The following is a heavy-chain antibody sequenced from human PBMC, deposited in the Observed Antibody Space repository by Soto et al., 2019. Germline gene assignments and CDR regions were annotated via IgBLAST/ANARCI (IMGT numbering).Heavy chain of an antibody. J-gene: IGHJ6*02. CDR1: GGTFSSYA. V-gene: IGHV1-69*01. D-gene: IGHD3-9*01. CDR2: IIPIFGTA. Sequence: QVQLVQSGAEVKKPGSSVKVSCKASGGTFSSYAISWVRQAPGQGLEWMGGIIPIFGTANYAQKFQCRVTITADESTSTDYMDLSSLRSEDTSVDYCARVWPTNDISEDKSSHYSYYYGMDVWGQGTTVTVSS. CDR3: ARVWPTNDISEDKSSHYSYYYGMDV.